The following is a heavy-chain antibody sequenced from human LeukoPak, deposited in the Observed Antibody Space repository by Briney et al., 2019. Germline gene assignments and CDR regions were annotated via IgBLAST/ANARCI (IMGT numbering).Heavy chain of an antibody. Sequence: SETLSLTCTVSGDSISSYYWSWIRQPAGKGLEWIGRIYASGSTNYNPSLKSRVTMSVDTSKNLFSLKLSSVTAADTAVYYCARDLGSYWYNWFDPWGQGTLVTVSS. CDR2: IYASGST. CDR3: ARDLGSYWYNWFDP. J-gene: IGHJ5*02. D-gene: IGHD1-26*01. CDR1: GDSISSYY. V-gene: IGHV4-4*07.